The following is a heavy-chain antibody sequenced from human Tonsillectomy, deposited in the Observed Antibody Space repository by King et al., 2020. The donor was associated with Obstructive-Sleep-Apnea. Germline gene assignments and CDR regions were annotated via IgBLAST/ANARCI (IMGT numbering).Heavy chain of an antibody. V-gene: IGHV4-59*01. CDR2: IYYGGST. D-gene: IGHD5-12*01. CDR1: GGSISSYY. Sequence: VQLQESGPGLVKPAETLSLTCTVSGGSISSYYWSWIRQPPGKGLEWMGHIYYGGSTNYNPSLKSRVTISMDTSKNQFSLKVRSVTAADTAIYYCARIYSGYHFDYWGQGTLVTVSS. J-gene: IGHJ4*02. CDR3: ARIYSGYHFDY.